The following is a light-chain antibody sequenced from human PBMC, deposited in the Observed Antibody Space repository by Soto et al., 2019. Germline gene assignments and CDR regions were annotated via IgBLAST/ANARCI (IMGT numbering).Light chain of an antibody. CDR2: AAS. CDR1: QGIRSD. V-gene: IGKV1-17*01. CDR3: LQQNSYPRT. J-gene: IGKJ2*01. Sequence: DIQMTQSPSSLSASVGDRVTITCRASQGIRSDLGWYQQKPGEAPKCLIYAASSLQSGVPSRFSGSGSGTEFTLTISSLQTEDFATYYCLQQNSYPRTFGQGNKLEIK.